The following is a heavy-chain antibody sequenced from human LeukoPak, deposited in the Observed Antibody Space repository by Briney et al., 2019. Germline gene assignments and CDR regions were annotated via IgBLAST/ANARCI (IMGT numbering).Heavy chain of an antibody. Sequence: GGSLRLSCAASGFTFDDYGMSWVRQAPGKGLEWVSGINWNGGSTGYADSVKGRFTISRDNAKNSLYLQMNSLRAEDTAVYYCTIGGIVVAANEKWGQGTPVTVSS. J-gene: IGHJ4*02. CDR2: INWNGGST. V-gene: IGHV3-20*04. CDR1: GFTFDDYG. D-gene: IGHD6-19*01. CDR3: TIGGIVVAANEK.